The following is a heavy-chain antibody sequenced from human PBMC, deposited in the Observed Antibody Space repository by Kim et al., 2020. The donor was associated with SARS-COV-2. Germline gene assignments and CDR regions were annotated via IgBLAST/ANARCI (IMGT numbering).Heavy chain of an antibody. CDR1: GYKFTNYW. CDR3: VTFAEGDYGDY. J-gene: IGHJ4*02. Sequence: GESLKISCKGSGYKFTNYWIGWVRQMPGKGLEWMGIIYPRDSDTRYSPSFEGQVIISADKSITTAYLQWSSLKASDTAMYYCVTFAEGDYGDYWGQGTLVTVSS. V-gene: IGHV5-51*01. D-gene: IGHD3-16*01. CDR2: IYPRDSDT.